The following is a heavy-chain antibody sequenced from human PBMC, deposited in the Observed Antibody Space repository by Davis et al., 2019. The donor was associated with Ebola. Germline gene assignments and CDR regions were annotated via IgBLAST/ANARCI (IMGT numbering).Heavy chain of an antibody. CDR1: GDSISSSNW. V-gene: IGHV4-4*02. CDR2: IYYRGST. J-gene: IGHJ4*02. CDR3: ARGSALYRIQLTY. D-gene: IGHD5-18*01. Sequence: MPSETLSLTCAVSGDSISSSNWWSWVRQPPGKGLEWIGYIYYRGSTNYNPSLKSRVTISVDTSKNQFSLKLSSVTAADTAVYYCARGSALYRIQLTYWGQGTLVTVSS.